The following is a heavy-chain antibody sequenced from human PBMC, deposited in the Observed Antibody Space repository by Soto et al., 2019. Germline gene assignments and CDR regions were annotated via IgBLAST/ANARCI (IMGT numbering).Heavy chain of an antibody. CDR2: INAGNGNT. CDR1: GYTFTSYA. J-gene: IGHJ5*02. CDR3: ARDRGYDILTGYYSP. Sequence: ASVKVSCKASGYTFTSYAMHWVRQAPGQRLEWMGWINAGNGNTKYSQKFQGRVTITRDTSASTAYMELSSLRSEDTAVYYCARDRGYDILTGYYSPWGQGTLVTVSS. D-gene: IGHD3-9*01. V-gene: IGHV1-3*01.